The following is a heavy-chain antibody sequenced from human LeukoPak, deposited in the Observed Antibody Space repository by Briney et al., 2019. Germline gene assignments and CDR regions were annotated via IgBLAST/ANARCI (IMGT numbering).Heavy chain of an antibody. V-gene: IGHV4-34*01. CDR2: INHSGST. CDR3: ARGVRYFDWLSLWNY. J-gene: IGHJ4*02. D-gene: IGHD3-9*01. Sequence: SETRSLTCAVYGGSFSGYFWSWIRQPPGKGLEWMGEINHSGSTNYNPSLKSRVTMSVDTSKNQFSLKLSSVTAADTAVYYCARGVRYFDWLSLWNYWGQGTLVTVSS. CDR1: GGSFSGYF.